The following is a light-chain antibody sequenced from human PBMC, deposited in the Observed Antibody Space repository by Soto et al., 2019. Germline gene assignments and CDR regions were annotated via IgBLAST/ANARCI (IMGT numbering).Light chain of an antibody. CDR2: GAS. CDR1: QGITYY. V-gene: IGKV1-16*01. J-gene: IGKJ3*01. CDR3: HQYDSYPRT. Sequence: DIPMTQSPSSLSASVGDRVTITCRASQGITYYLAWFQQKPGKAPKSLIYGASSLQSGVPSRFNGSGFGTDFSLTISSLQPEDIAPYYCHQYDSYPRTFGPGTKVEIK.